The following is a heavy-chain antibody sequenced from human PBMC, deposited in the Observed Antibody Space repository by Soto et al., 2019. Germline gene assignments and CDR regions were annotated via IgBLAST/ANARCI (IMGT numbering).Heavy chain of an antibody. J-gene: IGHJ6*02. CDR3: AGGVAMVRGLNYYYCGMDV. V-gene: IGHV1-69*13. D-gene: IGHD3-10*01. CDR1: GGTLSSYA. Sequence: SVKVSCKASGGTLSSYAISWVRQAPGQGLEWMGGIIPIFGTANYAQKFQGRVTITADESTSTAYMELSSLRSEDTAMYYCAGGVAMVRGLNYYYCGMDVWGQGTTVTVSS. CDR2: IIPIFGTA.